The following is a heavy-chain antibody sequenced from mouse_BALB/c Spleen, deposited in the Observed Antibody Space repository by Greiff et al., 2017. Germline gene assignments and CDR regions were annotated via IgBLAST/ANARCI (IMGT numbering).Heavy chain of an antibody. CDR3: GRSWYDYDRLFAY. Sequence: EVQLVESGPELVKPGASVKISCKASGYSFTGYFMNWVKQSHGKSLEWIGRINPYNGDTFYNQKFKGKATLTVDKSSSTAHMELLSLTSEDSAVYYCGRSWYDYDRLFAYWGQGTLVTVSA. D-gene: IGHD2-4*01. J-gene: IGHJ3*01. CDR1: GYSFTGYF. V-gene: IGHV1-37*01. CDR2: INPYNGDT.